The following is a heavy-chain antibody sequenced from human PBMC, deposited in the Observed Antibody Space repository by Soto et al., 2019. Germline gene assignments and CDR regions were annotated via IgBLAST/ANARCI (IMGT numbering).Heavy chain of an antibody. J-gene: IGHJ6*02. V-gene: IGHV3-30-3*01. D-gene: IGHD2-2*01. CDR2: LSYDGTSQ. CDR1: GFTFSSYS. CDR3: ARDLTVPHGELFSTYYYGSDV. Sequence: QVQLVESGGGVVQPGRSLRLSCVASGFTFSSYSMHWVRQAPGKGLEWVAVLSYDGTSQFSADSVKGRFTVSRDNSKNTLYLQMNSLRAEDTALYYCARDLTVPHGELFSTYYYGSDVWGQGTTVTVSS.